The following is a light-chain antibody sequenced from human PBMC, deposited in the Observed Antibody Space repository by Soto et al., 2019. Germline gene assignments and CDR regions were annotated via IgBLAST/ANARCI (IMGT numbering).Light chain of an antibody. J-gene: IGLJ2*01. CDR1: SSNIGAGHD. V-gene: IGLV1-40*01. CDR3: QSYDSSLSGSV. CDR2: DNT. Sequence: QSVLTQPPSVSGAPGQRVTIPCTGSSSNIGAGHDVHWYQQLPGTAPKLLIYDNTNRPSGVPDRFSGFKSGTSASLAITGLQAEDEADYYCQSYDSSLSGSVFGGGTKLTVL.